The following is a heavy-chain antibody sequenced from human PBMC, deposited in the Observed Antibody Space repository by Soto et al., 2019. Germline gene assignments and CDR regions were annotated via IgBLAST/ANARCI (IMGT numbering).Heavy chain of an antibody. CDR2: MNPNSGNT. V-gene: IGHV1-8*01. J-gene: IGHJ4*02. D-gene: IGHD6-13*01. CDR1: GYTFTRYD. CDR3: ALISNGQYSSRDY. Sequence: QVQLVQSGAEVKKPGASVKVSCKASGYTFTRYDINWVRQATGQGLEWMGGMNPNSGNTGYAQKFQGRVTITRNTSISTAYMELSSLRSEDTALYYCALISNGQYSSRDYWGQGTLVTVSS.